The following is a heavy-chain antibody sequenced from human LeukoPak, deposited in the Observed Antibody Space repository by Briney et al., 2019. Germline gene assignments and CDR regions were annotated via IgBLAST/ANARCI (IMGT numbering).Heavy chain of an antibody. CDR2: IYYSGST. Sequence: SETLSLTCTVSGGSISSGDYYWSWIRQPPGKGLEWIGYIYYSGSTYYNPSLKSRVTISVDTSKDQFSLKLSSVTAADTAAYYCARDNSGWLVNFDYWGQGTLVTVSS. CDR1: GGSISSGDYY. D-gene: IGHD6-19*01. V-gene: IGHV4-30-4*02. CDR3: ARDNSGWLVNFDY. J-gene: IGHJ4*02.